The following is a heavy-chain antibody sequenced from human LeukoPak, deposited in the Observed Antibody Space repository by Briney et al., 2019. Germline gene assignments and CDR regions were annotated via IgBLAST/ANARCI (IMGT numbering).Heavy chain of an antibody. V-gene: IGHV4-34*01. CDR3: ASRPRPRGYSYGKARDY. D-gene: IGHD5-18*01. CDR2: INHSGST. Sequence: SETLSLTCAVYGGSFSGYYWSWIRQPPGKGLEWIGEINHSGSTNYNPSLKSRVTISVDTSKNQFSLKLSSVTAADTAVYYCASRPRPRGYSYGKARDYWGQGTLVTVSS. J-gene: IGHJ4*02. CDR1: GGSFSGYY.